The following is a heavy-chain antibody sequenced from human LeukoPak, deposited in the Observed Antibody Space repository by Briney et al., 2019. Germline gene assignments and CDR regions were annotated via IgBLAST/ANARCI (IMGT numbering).Heavy chain of an antibody. Sequence: SETLSLTCTVSGGSISSYNWTWIRQPAGKGLEWIGRIYTSGSTNYNPSLKSRVTMSVDTSNNQFSLKLSSVTAADTAVYYCARDLEGRMNSYYYYMDVWGKGTTVTVSS. CDR1: GGSISSYN. D-gene: IGHD2-15*01. CDR2: IYTSGST. V-gene: IGHV4-4*07. CDR3: ARDLEGRMNSYYYYMDV. J-gene: IGHJ6*03.